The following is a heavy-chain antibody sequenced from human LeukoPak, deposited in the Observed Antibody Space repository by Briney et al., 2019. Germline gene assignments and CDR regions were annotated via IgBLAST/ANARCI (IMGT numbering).Heavy chain of an antibody. J-gene: IGHJ5*02. D-gene: IGHD1-26*01. CDR3: ARDLKWELPRNWFDP. V-gene: IGHV3-11*04. Sequence: GGSLRLSCAASGFTFSDYYMSWIRQAPGKGLEWVSYISSSGSTIYYADSVKGRFTISRDNAKNSLYLQMNSLRAVDTAVYYCARDLKWELPRNWFDPWGQGTLVTVSS. CDR2: ISSSGSTI. CDR1: GFTFSDYY.